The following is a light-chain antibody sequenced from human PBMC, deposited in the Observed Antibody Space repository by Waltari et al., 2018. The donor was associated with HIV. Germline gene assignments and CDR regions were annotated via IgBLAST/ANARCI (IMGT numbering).Light chain of an antibody. J-gene: IGLJ3*02. V-gene: IGLV1-44*01. Sequence: QSVLTQPPSASGTPGQRVNIPCSGSTSNIGANGVTWSQQLPGTAPKLLIYNNDQRPSGVPDRFSASKSGTSASLAISGLQSEDEADYYCATWDEGLNGHWVFGGGTKLTVL. CDR3: ATWDEGLNGHWV. CDR1: TSNIGANG. CDR2: NND.